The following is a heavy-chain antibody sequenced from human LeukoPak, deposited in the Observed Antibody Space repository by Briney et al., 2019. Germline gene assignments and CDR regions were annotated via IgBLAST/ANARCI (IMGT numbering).Heavy chain of an antibody. CDR3: AAGEPYVY. CDR2: IWYDGSNK. J-gene: IGHJ4*02. D-gene: IGHD1-14*01. CDR1: GFTFTTYG. V-gene: IGHV3-33*01. Sequence: GRSLRLSCAASGFTFTTYGMHWVRQAPGKGLEWVAIIWYDGSNKYYADSVKGRFTISRDNSKNTLYLQMNNLRADDTAVYYCAAGEPYVYWGQGTLVTVSS.